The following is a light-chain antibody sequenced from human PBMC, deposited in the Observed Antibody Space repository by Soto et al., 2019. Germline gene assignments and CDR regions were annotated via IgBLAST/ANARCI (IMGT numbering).Light chain of an antibody. CDR3: NSCTSMNTYV. Sequence: QSALTQPASVSGCPGQSITISCTGTSSDIGGYDFVSWYQQHPGKAPKLMIYDVINRPSGVPNRFSGSKSGTTASLTISGLQAEDEADYYCNSCTSMNTYVFGTGTKV. CDR2: DVI. CDR1: SSDIGGYDF. V-gene: IGLV2-14*03. J-gene: IGLJ1*01.